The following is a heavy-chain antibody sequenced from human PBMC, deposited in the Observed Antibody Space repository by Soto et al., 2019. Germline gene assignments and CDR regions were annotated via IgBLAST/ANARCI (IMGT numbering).Heavy chain of an antibody. Sequence: ETLSLHCTVSGGSISSYYWSWIRQPPGKGLERIGYIYDSGSTNYTPSLKSRVTISVDTSKIQFSLKLSSVTAADTAVYYCARALIFRHQLVAGHMDVWGQGTTVTVSS. CDR2: IYDSGST. CDR3: ARALIFRHQLVAGHMDV. CDR1: GGSISSYY. D-gene: IGHD6-13*01. V-gene: IGHV4-59*01. J-gene: IGHJ6*02.